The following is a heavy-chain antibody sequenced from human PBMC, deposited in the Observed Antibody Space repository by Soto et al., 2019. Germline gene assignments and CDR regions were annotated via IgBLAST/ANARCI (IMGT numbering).Heavy chain of an antibody. CDR2: IYYSGST. V-gene: IGHV4-59*08. CDR3: AGHFGEQLVPDNWFDP. D-gene: IGHD6-13*01. CDR1: GGSISSYY. J-gene: IGHJ5*02. Sequence: SETLSLTCTVSGGSISSYYWSWIRQPPGKGLEWIGYIYYSGSTNYNPSLKSRVTISVDTSKNQFSLKLSSVTAADTAVYYCAGHFGEQLVPDNWFDPWGQGTLVTVSS.